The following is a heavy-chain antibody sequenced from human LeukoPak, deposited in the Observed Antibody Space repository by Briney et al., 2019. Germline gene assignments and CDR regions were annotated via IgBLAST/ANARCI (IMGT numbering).Heavy chain of an antibody. Sequence: GGSLRLSCAASGFTVSSNYVSWVRQAPGKGLEWVSVIYSGGSTYYADSVKGRFTISRDNSKNTLYLQMNSLRAEDTAVYYCARGQYYYDSSGYFDYWGQGTLVTVSS. J-gene: IGHJ4*02. CDR2: IYSGGST. CDR3: ARGQYYYDSSGYFDY. V-gene: IGHV3-53*01. D-gene: IGHD3-22*01. CDR1: GFTVSSNY.